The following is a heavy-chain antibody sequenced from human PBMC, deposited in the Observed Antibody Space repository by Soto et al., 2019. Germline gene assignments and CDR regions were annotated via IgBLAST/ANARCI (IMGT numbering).Heavy chain of an antibody. J-gene: IGHJ4*02. Sequence: GGSLRLSCAASGFTFSSYSMNWVHQAPGKGLEWVSSISSSSSYIYYADSVKGRFTISRDNAKNSLYLQMNSLRAEDTAVYYCAREGSSGWYFDYWGQGTLVTVSS. CDR3: AREGSSGWYFDY. D-gene: IGHD6-19*01. CDR2: ISSSSSYI. CDR1: GFTFSSYS. V-gene: IGHV3-21*01.